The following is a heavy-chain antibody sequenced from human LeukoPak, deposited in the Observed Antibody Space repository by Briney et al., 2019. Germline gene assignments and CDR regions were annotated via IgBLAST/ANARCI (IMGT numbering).Heavy chain of an antibody. CDR3: AREQTGYSSSWYTPATYNWFDH. CDR1: GFTFSSYW. V-gene: IGHV3-7*04. D-gene: IGHD6-13*01. J-gene: IGHJ5*02. CDR2: IKQDGSEK. Sequence: PGGSLRLSCAASGFTFSSYWMSWVRQAPGKGLEWVANIKQDGSEKYYVDSVKGGFTISRDNAKNSLYLQMNSLRAEDTAVYYCAREQTGYSSSWYTPATYNWFDHWGQGTLVTVSS.